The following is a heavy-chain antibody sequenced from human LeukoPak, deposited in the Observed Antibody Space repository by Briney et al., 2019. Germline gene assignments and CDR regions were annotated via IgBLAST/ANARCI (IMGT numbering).Heavy chain of an antibody. D-gene: IGHD2-8*02. CDR1: GGYISNHY. J-gene: IGHJ6*03. V-gene: IGHV4-59*11. CDR3: ARDTGPGYYYYYMDV. CDR2: IYYSGST. Sequence: SETLSLTCTVSGGYISNHYWSYIRQPPGKGLEWIGYIYYSGSTNYNPSLKSRVTMSVDTSKNQFSLKLSPVTAADTAVYYCARDTGPGYYYYYMDVWGKGTTVTVSS.